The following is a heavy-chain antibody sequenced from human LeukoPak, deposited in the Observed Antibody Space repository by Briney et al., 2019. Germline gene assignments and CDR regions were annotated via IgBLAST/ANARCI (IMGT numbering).Heavy chain of an antibody. CDR1: GGSISSSNYY. CDR2: TYYSGTT. V-gene: IGHV4-39*07. Sequence: SETLSLACTVSGGSISSSNYYWVWLRQPPGKRLEWIGNTYYSGTTYYNPSLKSRVTISVDTSKIQFSLNLSSVTAADTAVYYCARVRSYTGSFDAFDIWGQGTMVTVSS. CDR3: ARVRSYTGSFDAFDI. J-gene: IGHJ3*02. D-gene: IGHD1-26*01.